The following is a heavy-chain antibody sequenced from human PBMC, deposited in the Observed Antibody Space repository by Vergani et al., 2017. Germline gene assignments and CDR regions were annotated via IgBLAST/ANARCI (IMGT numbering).Heavy chain of an antibody. J-gene: IGHJ5*01. V-gene: IGHV3-33*01. CDR1: GCTFSSHG. Sequence: QVQLVESEGGVVQPGRSLTLSCVASGCTFSSHGMHWVRQAPGKGLEWVAVIWYDGSNKYYGDSVKGRFTISRDNSKNTLYLQMNSLRVEDTAVYYCARWGNEKRLDSWGQGTLVTVSS. D-gene: IGHD1-1*01. CDR2: IWYDGSNK. CDR3: ARWGNEKRLDS.